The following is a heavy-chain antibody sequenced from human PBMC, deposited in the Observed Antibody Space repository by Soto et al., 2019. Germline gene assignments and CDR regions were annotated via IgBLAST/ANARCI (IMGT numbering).Heavy chain of an antibody. Sequence: QVQLQESGPGLVKPSETLSLTCTVSGGSISSYYWSWIRQPPGKGLEWIGYIYYSGSTNYNPSLKSRVTISVDTSKNQFSRKLSSVTAADTAVYYCARQQWLVLTAFDIWGQGTMVTVSS. CDR3: ARQQWLVLTAFDI. V-gene: IGHV4-59*01. D-gene: IGHD6-19*01. CDR2: IYYSGST. CDR1: GGSISSYY. J-gene: IGHJ3*02.